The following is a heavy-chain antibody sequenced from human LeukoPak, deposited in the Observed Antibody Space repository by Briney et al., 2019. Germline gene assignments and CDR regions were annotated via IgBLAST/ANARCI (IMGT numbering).Heavy chain of an antibody. CDR1: GGSISSSSHY. Sequence: SETLSLTCTVSGGSISSSSHYWGWVRQPRGKGLEWNVSIYYSGSTYYIPPLKSRVTISVDTSKNQFSLKLSSVTAADTAVYYCARHNSSSSPRSGYYYYMDVWGKGTTVTVSS. CDR2: IYYSGST. J-gene: IGHJ6*03. CDR3: ARHNSSSSPRSGYYYYMDV. V-gene: IGHV4-39*01. D-gene: IGHD6-6*01.